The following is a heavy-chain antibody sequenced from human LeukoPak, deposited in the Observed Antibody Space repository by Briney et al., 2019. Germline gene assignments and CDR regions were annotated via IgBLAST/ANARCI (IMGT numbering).Heavy chain of an antibody. J-gene: IGHJ6*02. CDR2: MNPNSGNT. CDR3: ARGRVTHYYGSGSYQHYYYYYGMDV. Sequence: GASVKVSCKASGYTFTSYDINWVRQATGQGLEWMGWMNPNSGNTGYAQKFQGRVTMTRNTSISTAYMELSSLRSEDTAVYYCARGRVTHYYGSGSYQHYYYYYGMDVWGQGTTVTVSS. CDR1: GYTFTSYD. D-gene: IGHD3-10*01. V-gene: IGHV1-8*01.